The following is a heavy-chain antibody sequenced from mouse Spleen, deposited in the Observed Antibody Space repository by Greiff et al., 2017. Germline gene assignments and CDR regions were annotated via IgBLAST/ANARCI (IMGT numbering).Heavy chain of an antibody. J-gene: IGHJ4*01. Sequence: EVQLQESGGGLVKPGGSLKLSCAASGFTFSSYAMSWVRQTPEKRLEWVATISSGGSYTYYPDSVKGRFTISRDNAKNTLYLQMSSLRSEDTAMYYCARPWEDYAMDYWGQGTSVTVSS. CDR2: ISSGGSYT. CDR1: GFTFSSYA. D-gene: IGHD4-1*01. CDR3: ARPWEDYAMDY. V-gene: IGHV5-9-3*01.